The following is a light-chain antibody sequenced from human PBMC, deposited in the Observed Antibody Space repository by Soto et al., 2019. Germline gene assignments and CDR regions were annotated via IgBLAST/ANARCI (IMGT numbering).Light chain of an antibody. J-gene: IGLJ2*01. CDR1: SGSVSTSYY. CDR2: STN. Sequence: QTVVTQEPSFSVSPGRTVTLTCGLSSGSVSTSYYPSWYQQTPGQAPRTLIYSTNIRSSGVPDRFSGSIRGNKAALAITGAQADDETDYYSLLYMESGMVFGGGTKLTVL. V-gene: IGLV8-61*01. CDR3: LLYMESGMV.